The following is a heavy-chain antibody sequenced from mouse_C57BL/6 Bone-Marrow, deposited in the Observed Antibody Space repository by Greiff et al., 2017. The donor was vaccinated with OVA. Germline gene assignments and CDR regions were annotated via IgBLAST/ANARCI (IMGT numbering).Heavy chain of an antibody. Sequence: VQLQQSGPELVKPGASVKISCKASGYAFSSSWMNWVKQRPGKGLEWIGRIYPGDGDTNYNGKFKGKATLTADKSSSTAYMQLSSLTSEDSAVYFCAENYYGSSAWFAYGGQGTLVTVSA. D-gene: IGHD1-1*01. J-gene: IGHJ3*01. V-gene: IGHV1-82*01. CDR1: GYAFSSSW. CDR2: IYPGDGDT. CDR3: AENYYGSSAWFAY.